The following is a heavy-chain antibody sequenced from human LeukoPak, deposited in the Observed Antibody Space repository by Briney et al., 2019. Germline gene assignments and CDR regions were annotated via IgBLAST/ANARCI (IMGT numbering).Heavy chain of an antibody. J-gene: IGHJ4*02. V-gene: IGHV4-34*01. CDR3: ARQGPGISLRSSSPFSSRRAQKLPFDY. CDR2: INHSGST. D-gene: IGHD2/OR15-2a*01. CDR1: GGSFSGYY. Sequence: SETLSLTCAVYGGSFSGYYWSWIRQPPGKGLEWIGEINHSGSTNYNPSLKSRVTISVDTSKNQFSLKLSSVTAADTAVYYCARQGPGISLRSSSPFSSRRAQKLPFDYWGQGTLVTVSS.